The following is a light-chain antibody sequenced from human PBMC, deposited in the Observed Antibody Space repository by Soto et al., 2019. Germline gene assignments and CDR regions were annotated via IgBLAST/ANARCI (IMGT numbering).Light chain of an antibody. V-gene: IGKV1-5*03. CDR3: QQSWT. CDR1: QSTSSW. J-gene: IGKJ1*01. Sequence: DIQMTQSPSTLSASVGDRVTITCRASQSTSSWLAWYQQKPGKAPKLLIHKASSLESGVPSRFSGSGSGTEFTLTISSLQPDDFATYYCQQSWTFGQGTKVEIK. CDR2: KAS.